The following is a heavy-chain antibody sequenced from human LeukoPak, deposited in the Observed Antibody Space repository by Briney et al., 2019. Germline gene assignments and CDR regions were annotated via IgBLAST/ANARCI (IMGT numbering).Heavy chain of an antibody. CDR1: GGSISTYY. V-gene: IGHV4-59*01. CDR3: ARENSNSWYLDD. CDR2: IYNSGST. D-gene: IGHD6-13*01. Sequence: PSETLSLTCTVSGGSISTYYWSWIRQPPGKGLEWIGYIYNSGSTNYNPSLKSRVIISVDTFKNQFSLKLSSVTAADTAVYYCARENSNSWYLDDWGQGTLVTVSS. J-gene: IGHJ4*02.